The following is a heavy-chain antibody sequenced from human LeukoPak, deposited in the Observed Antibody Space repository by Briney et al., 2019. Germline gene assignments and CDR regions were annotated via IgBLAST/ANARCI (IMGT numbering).Heavy chain of an antibody. V-gene: IGHV1-18*01. CDR2: ISAYNGNT. Sequence: ASVKVSCKASGYTFTSYGISWVRQAPGQGLEWMGWISAYNGNTNYAQKLQGRVTMTTDTSTSTAYMELRSLRSDDTAVYYCARDPPVPDGLPDREYYFDYWGQGTLVTVSS. D-gene: IGHD3/OR15-3a*01. CDR3: ARDPPVPDGLPDREYYFDY. CDR1: GYTFTSYG. J-gene: IGHJ4*02.